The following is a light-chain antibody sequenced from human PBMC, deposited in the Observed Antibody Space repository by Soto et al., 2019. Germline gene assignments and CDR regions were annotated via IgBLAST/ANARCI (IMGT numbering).Light chain of an antibody. CDR3: QQYNSFPLT. CDR1: QSISDW. Sequence: DIQMTQSPSTLSASVGDRVTITCRANQSISDWLAWYQQKPGKAPKLLIYDASNLESGVPSRFSGSGSGTEFTLTISSLQPDDFATYYCQQYNSFPLTFGGGTKMEIK. V-gene: IGKV1-5*01. J-gene: IGKJ4*01. CDR2: DAS.